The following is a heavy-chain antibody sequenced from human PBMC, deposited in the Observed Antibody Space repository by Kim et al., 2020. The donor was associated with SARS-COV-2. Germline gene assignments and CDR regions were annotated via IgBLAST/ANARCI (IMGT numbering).Heavy chain of an antibody. J-gene: IGHJ3*02. V-gene: IGHV4-34*01. CDR3: AREGITGTTRAFDI. Sequence: NPSLKSRVTISVDTSKNQFSLKLSSVTAADTAVYYCAREGITGTTRAFDIWGQGTMVTVSS. D-gene: IGHD1-7*01.